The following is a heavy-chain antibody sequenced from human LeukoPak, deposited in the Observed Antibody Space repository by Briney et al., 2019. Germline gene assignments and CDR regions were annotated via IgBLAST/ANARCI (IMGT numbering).Heavy chain of an antibody. CDR1: GFTFSDYY. V-gene: IGHV3-11*04. CDR3: ARTMSSSWYNWFDP. D-gene: IGHD6-13*01. CDR2: ISSSGSTI. J-gene: IGHJ5*02. Sequence: GGSLRLSCAASGFTFSDYYMSWIRQAPGKGLEWVSYISSSGSTIYYADSVKGRFTISRDNAKNSLYLQMNSLRAEDTAVYYCARTMSSSWYNWFDPWGQGTLVTVSS.